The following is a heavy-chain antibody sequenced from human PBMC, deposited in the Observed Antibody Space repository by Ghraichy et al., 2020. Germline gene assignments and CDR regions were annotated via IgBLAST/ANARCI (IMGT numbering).Heavy chain of an antibody. J-gene: IGHJ6*02. Sequence: LSLTCTVSGGSISSSSYYWGWIRQPPGKGLEWIGSIYYSGSTYYNPSLKSRVTISVDTSKNQFSLKLSSVTAADTAVYYCASEYSSSSWYYYYGMDVWGQGTTVTVSS. CDR3: ASEYSSSSWYYYYGMDV. CDR1: GGSISSSSYY. CDR2: IYYSGST. V-gene: IGHV4-39*01. D-gene: IGHD6-6*01.